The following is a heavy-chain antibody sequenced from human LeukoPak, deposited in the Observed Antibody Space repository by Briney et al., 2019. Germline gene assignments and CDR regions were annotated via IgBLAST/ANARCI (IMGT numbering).Heavy chain of an antibody. Sequence: SETLSLTCTVSGGSISGSSYFWSWIRQPPGKGLEWIGYVYYSGSTNYNPSLKSRVTISVDTSKKQFSLKLSSVTAADTAVYYCARRPDGTSHFDYWGQGTLVTVSS. J-gene: IGHJ4*02. CDR2: VYYSGST. CDR1: GGSISGSSYF. D-gene: IGHD6-6*01. V-gene: IGHV4-61*05. CDR3: ARRPDGTSHFDY.